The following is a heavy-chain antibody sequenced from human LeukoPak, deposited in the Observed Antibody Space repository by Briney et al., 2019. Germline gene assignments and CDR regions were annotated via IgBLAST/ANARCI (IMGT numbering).Heavy chain of an antibody. Sequence: GGSLRLSCAASGFTFASNSMNWVRQAPGKGLEWVSSISDSGIYIFYSDSVKDRFTVSRDNAKNSLYLQMNSLRAEDTAVYYCAGGNSALLDYWGQGTLVTVSS. CDR1: GFTFASNS. J-gene: IGHJ4*02. D-gene: IGHD5-18*01. CDR3: AGGNSALLDY. CDR2: ISDSGIYI. V-gene: IGHV3-21*01.